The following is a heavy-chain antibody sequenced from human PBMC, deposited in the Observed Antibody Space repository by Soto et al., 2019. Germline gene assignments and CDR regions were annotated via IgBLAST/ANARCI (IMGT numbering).Heavy chain of an antibody. Sequence: GASVKVSCKASGYTFTSYYMHWVRQAPGQGLEWMGIIKPSGGSTSYAQKFQGRVTMTRDTSTSTVYMELSSLRSEDTAVYYCARDRIVFDGNDYRGGASDFWGQGTLVTVSS. CDR3: ARDRIVFDGNDYRGGASDF. D-gene: IGHD3-16*01. CDR1: GYTFTSYY. J-gene: IGHJ4*02. V-gene: IGHV1-46*01. CDR2: IKPSGGST.